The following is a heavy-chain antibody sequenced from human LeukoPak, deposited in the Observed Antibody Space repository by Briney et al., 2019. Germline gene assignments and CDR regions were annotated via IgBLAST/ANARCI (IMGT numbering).Heavy chain of an antibody. CDR3: ARQYCTNGVCSLDY. V-gene: IGHV4-4*07. CDR2: IYTSGST. D-gene: IGHD2-8*01. Sequence: SETLSLTCTVSGGSISSYYWSWIRQPAGKGLEWIGRIYTSGSTNYNPSLKSRVTMSVDTSKSQFSLKLSSVTAADTAVYYCARQYCTNGVCSLDYWGQGTLVTVSS. CDR1: GGSISSYY. J-gene: IGHJ4*02.